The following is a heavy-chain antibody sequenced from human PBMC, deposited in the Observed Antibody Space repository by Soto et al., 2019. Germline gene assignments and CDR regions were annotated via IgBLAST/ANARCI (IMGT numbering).Heavy chain of an antibody. CDR2: IWYDGSNM. D-gene: IGHD5-12*01. Sequence: QVQLVESGGGVAQPGTSLRLSCVASGFTFSDYGMHWVRQAPGKGLEWVAVIWYDGSNMYYADSVKGRVTISRDNSKNTLYLQRNSLRAEDTAVYYCARESSVDGSDAFDIWGQGTMVTVSS. V-gene: IGHV3-33*01. CDR1: GFTFSDYG. J-gene: IGHJ3*02. CDR3: ARESSVDGSDAFDI.